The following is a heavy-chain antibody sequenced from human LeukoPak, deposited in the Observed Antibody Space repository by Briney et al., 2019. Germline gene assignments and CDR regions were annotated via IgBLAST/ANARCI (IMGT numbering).Heavy chain of an antibody. CDR2: IIPIFGTA. Sequence: SVKVSCNASRGTFSSYAISWVRQAPGRGLEWMGRIIPIFGTANYAQKFQGRVTITTDESTSTAYMELSSLRSEDTAVYYCARGAGGFWSGYYRRDYYYYYYMDVWGKGTTVTVSS. D-gene: IGHD3-3*01. V-gene: IGHV1-69*05. J-gene: IGHJ6*03. CDR3: ARGAGGFWSGYYRRDYYYYYYMDV. CDR1: RGTFSSYA.